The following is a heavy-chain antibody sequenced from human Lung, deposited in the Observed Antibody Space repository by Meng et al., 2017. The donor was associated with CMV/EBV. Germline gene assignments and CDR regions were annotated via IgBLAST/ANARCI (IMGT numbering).Heavy chain of an antibody. Sequence: QVARQESGPGVVKPSQTLCLTCNVFGDSISSGEYFWSWIRQPPGKGLEWIGYMDYRGSTFYNPSLKSRVTISVDTSKNQFSLKLSSVTAADTAVYFCARGELLWDYWGQGTLVTVSS. V-gene: IGHV4-30-4*01. CDR2: MDYRGST. CDR1: GDSISSGEYF. J-gene: IGHJ4*02. D-gene: IGHD2-2*01. CDR3: ARGELLWDY.